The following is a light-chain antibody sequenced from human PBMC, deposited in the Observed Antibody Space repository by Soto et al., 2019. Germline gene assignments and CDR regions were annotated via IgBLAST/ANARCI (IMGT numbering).Light chain of an antibody. CDR3: KQGHNWRLS. V-gene: IGKV3-15*01. CDR1: QSISTE. Sequence: EIVMTQSPATLSVSPGERATLSCRASQSISTELAWYQQKPGQPPRLLIYSASTRATGVPARFTGSGSGSEFTLTISGLQSEECAVYECKQGHNWRLSFGQGTRLEI. J-gene: IGKJ2*01. CDR2: SAS.